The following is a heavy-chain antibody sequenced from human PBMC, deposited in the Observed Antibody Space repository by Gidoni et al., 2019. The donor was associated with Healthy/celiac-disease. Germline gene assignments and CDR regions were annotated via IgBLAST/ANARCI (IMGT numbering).Heavy chain of an antibody. J-gene: IGHJ4*02. CDR2: ISAYNGNT. D-gene: IGHD3-10*01. Sequence: QVQLVQSGAEVKKPGASVKVSCKASGYPFTSYGISWVRQAPGQGLEWMGWISAYNGNTNYAQKLQGRVTMTTDTSTSTAYMELRSLRSDDTAVYYCARDSQAYYYGSGSSCDYWGQGTLVTVSS. CDR3: ARDSQAYYYGSGSSCDY. CDR1: GYPFTSYG. V-gene: IGHV1-18*01.